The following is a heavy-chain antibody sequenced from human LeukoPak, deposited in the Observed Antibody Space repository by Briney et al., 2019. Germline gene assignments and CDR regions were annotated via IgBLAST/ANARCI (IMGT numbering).Heavy chain of an antibody. D-gene: IGHD3-9*01. J-gene: IGHJ6*02. CDR3: ARYFDWRSEKHGMDV. CDR1: GFTFSSYE. V-gene: IGHV3-48*03. Sequence: GGSLRLSCAASGFTFSSYEMNWVRQAPGKGLEWVSYISSSGSTIYYADSVKGRFTISRGNAKNSLYLQMNSLRAEDTAVYYCARYFDWRSEKHGMDVWGQGTTVTVSS. CDR2: ISSSGSTI.